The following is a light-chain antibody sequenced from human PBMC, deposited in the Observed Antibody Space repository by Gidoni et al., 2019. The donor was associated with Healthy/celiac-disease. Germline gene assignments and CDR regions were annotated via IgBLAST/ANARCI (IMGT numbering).Light chain of an antibody. CDR3: QVWDSSSDHLP. V-gene: IGLV3-21*02. J-gene: IGLJ2*01. Sequence: SYVLTQPPSVSVAPGQTARITCRGNNIGSKSVHWYPQKPGPAPVLVGYDDSDRASGFPGRFSGSNSGNTATLTISRVEAGDEADYYCQVWDSSSDHLPFGGGTKLTVL. CDR1: NIGSKS. CDR2: DDS.